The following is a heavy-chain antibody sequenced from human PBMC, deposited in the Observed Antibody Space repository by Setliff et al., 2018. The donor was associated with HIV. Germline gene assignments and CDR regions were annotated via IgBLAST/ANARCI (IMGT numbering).Heavy chain of an antibody. CDR3: ARQAYWGYPVHYFHMDV. V-gene: IGHV4-59*08. D-gene: IGHD2-15*01. CDR2: IHSGGNT. J-gene: IGHJ6*03. Sequence: SETLSLTCTVSGGSIIVNYWGWIRQPPGKGLEWIGYIHSGGNTKYSSSLKSRLTISLDVSKKQFSLNLTSVSAADTAIYYCARQAYWGYPVHYFHMDVWGKGTTVTVSS. CDR1: GGSIIVNY.